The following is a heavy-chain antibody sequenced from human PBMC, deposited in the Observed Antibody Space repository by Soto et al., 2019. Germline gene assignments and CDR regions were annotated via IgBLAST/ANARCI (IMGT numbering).Heavy chain of an antibody. CDR3: ARTMTTVTTIDY. Sequence: SEALSLTCAVSGGSISSGGYSWSWIRQPPGKGLEWIGYIYHSGSTYYNPSLKSRVTISVDRSKNQFSLKLSSVTAADTAVYYCARTMTTVTTIDYWGKGALGTVS. D-gene: IGHD4-17*01. CDR1: GGSISSGGYS. J-gene: IGHJ4*02. CDR2: IYHSGST. V-gene: IGHV4-30-2*01.